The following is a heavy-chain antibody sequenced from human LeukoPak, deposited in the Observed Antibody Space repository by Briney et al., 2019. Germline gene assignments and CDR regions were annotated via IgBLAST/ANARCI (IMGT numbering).Heavy chain of an antibody. CDR3: ARGYHDFSGYWLSYFDY. CDR1: GGSISSYY. Sequence: SETLSLTCTVSGGSISSYYWSWIRQPPGKGLEWIGYIYYSGSTNYNPSLKSRVTISVDTSKIQFSLKLSSVTAADTAVYYCARGYHDFSGYWLSYFDYWGQGTLATVSS. CDR2: IYYSGST. D-gene: IGHD3-22*01. J-gene: IGHJ4*02. V-gene: IGHV4-59*01.